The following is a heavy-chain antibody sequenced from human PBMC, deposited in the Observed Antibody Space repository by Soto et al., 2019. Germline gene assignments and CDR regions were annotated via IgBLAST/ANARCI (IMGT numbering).Heavy chain of an antibody. V-gene: IGHV4-34*01. CDR2: LNHSGST. CDR1: GGSFSGHY. D-gene: IGHD6-13*01. CDR3: ARVGALGSSSCFDY. J-gene: IGHJ4*02. Sequence: QVQLQQWGAGLLKPSETLSLTCAVSGGSFSGHYWSWIRQPPGKGQEWIGELNHSGSTNYNPSLKSRVAISVDTSKNQFSLKLSSVTAADTAVYFCARVGALGSSSCFDYWGQGTLVTVSS.